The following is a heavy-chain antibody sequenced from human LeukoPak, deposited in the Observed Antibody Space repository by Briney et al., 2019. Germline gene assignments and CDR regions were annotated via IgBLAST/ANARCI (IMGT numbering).Heavy chain of an antibody. CDR2: ISAYNGNT. D-gene: IGHD5-18*01. Sequence: GASVKVSCKASGYTFTSYGISWVRQAPGQGLEWMGWISAYNGNTNYAQKLQGRVTMTTDTSTSTAYMELRSLRSDDTAVYYCARDVSPRQLWLNKDAFDIWGQGTMVTVSS. CDR3: ARDVSPRQLWLNKDAFDI. CDR1: GYTFTSYG. J-gene: IGHJ3*02. V-gene: IGHV1-18*01.